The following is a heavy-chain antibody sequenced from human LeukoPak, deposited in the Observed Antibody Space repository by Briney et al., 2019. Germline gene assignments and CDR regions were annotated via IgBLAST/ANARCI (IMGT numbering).Heavy chain of an antibody. CDR3: ASPAVVKGWWYFDL. CDR1: GGSISSYY. J-gene: IGHJ2*01. D-gene: IGHD3-22*01. CDR2: IHYSGST. Sequence: SETLSLTCTVSGGSISSYYWSWIRQPPGKGLEWVGYIHYSGSTNYNPSLKSRVTISVDTSKNQFSLKLSSVTAADTAVYYCASPAVVKGWWYFDLWGRGTLVTVSS. V-gene: IGHV4-59*01.